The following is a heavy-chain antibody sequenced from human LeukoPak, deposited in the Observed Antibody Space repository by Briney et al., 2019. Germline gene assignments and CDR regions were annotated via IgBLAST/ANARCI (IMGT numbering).Heavy chain of an antibody. CDR3: AKDQGYSYGYGY. Sequence: GGSLRLSCAASGFTFSSYGMHWVRQALGKGLEWVAVISYDGSNKYYADSVKGRFTISRDNSKNTLYLQMNSLRAEDTAVYYCAKDQGYSYGYGYWGQGTLVTVSS. CDR2: ISYDGSNK. V-gene: IGHV3-30*18. D-gene: IGHD5-18*01. CDR1: GFTFSSYG. J-gene: IGHJ4*02.